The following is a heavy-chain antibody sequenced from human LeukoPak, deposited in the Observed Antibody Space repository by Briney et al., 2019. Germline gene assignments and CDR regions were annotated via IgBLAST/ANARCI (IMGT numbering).Heavy chain of an antibody. D-gene: IGHD6-19*01. CDR2: ISSSGSTI. Sequence: GGSLRLSCAASGFTFSDYYMSWIRQAPGKGLEWVSYISSSGSTIYYADSVKGRFTISRDNAKNSLYLQMNSLRAEDTAVYYCARVREQWLVATLDYWGQGTLVTVSS. CDR3: ARVREQWLVATLDY. J-gene: IGHJ4*02. CDR1: GFTFSDYY. V-gene: IGHV3-11*04.